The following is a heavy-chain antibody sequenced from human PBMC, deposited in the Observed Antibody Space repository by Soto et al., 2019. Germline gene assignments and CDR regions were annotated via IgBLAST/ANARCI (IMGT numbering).Heavy chain of an antibody. V-gene: IGHV3-30*03. J-gene: IGHJ4*02. Sequence: WGSLRLSCAASGFTFSNYGRHWFRQAPGKGLEWVAVISYDGNNRYYGDSVKGRFTISRDNSKNTVYLQMNSLRVEDTAVYYCASTWSGYYYIDSWGQETLVTVSS. D-gene: IGHD3-3*01. CDR1: GFTFSNYG. CDR2: ISYDGNNR. CDR3: ASTWSGYYYIDS.